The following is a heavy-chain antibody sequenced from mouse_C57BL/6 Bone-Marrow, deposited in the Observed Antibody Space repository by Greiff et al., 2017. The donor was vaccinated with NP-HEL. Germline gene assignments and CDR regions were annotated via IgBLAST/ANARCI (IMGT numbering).Heavy chain of an antibody. CDR1: GYTFTNYW. CDR3: ARYYYGSGYFDY. Sequence: QVHVKQPGAELVKPGASVKLSCKASGYTFTNYWMHWVKQRPGRGLEWIGRIDPNSGGTKYNEKFKSKATLTVDKPSSTAYMQLSSQTSEDSAVYYCARYYYGSGYFDYWGQGTTLTVSS. D-gene: IGHD1-1*01. V-gene: IGHV1-72*01. J-gene: IGHJ2*01. CDR2: IDPNSGGT.